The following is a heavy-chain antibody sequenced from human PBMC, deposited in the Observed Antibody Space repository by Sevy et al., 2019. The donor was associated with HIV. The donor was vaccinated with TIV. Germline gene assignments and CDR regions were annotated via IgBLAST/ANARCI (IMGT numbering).Heavy chain of an antibody. CDR3: TRDLYSSCPFDY. CDR1: GFTFGDYA. CDR2: IRSNAYGGTT. D-gene: IGHD6-6*01. Sequence: GGSLRLSCTASGFTFGDYAMSWFRQAPGKGLEWVGLIRSNAYGGTTEYAEPVKGRFTISRDNSKSIAYLQMNSLKTEDTAVYYCTRDLYSSCPFDYWGQGTLVTVSS. J-gene: IGHJ4*02. V-gene: IGHV3-49*03.